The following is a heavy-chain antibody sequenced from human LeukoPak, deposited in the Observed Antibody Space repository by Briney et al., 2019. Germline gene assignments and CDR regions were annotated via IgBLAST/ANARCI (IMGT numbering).Heavy chain of an antibody. CDR2: IFYSGCT. J-gene: IGHJ4*02. V-gene: IGHV4-39*01. CDR1: GGSISSSIYY. Sequence: TSETLSLTCTVPGGSISSSIYYWGWIRQPPGKGLEWLGSIFYSGCTYYNPSLKSRVTISVDTSKNQFSLKLSSVTAADTAVYYCARRARGSYLYYFDYWGQGTLVTVSS. CDR3: ARRARGSYLYYFDY. D-gene: IGHD3-10*01.